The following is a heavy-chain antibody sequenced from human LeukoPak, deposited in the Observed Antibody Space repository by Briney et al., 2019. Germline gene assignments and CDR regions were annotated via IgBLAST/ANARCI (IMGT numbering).Heavy chain of an antibody. CDR3: AKDGGIAVAGNYYYFDF. CDR2: ISYGGSNK. Sequence: GGSLRLSCAASGFTFSNYGMHWVRQAPGKGLEWVAVISYGGSNKYYADSVKGRFTISRDNSKNTLYLQMNSLRAEDTAVYYCAKDGGIAVAGNYYYFDFWGRGTLVTVSS. V-gene: IGHV3-30*18. CDR1: GFTFSNYG. D-gene: IGHD6-19*01. J-gene: IGHJ4*02.